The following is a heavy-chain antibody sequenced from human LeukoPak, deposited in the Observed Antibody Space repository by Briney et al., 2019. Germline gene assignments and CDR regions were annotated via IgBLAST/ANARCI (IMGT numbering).Heavy chain of an antibody. J-gene: IGHJ4*02. Sequence: GASVKVSCKASGGTFSSYAISWVRQAPGQGLEWMGGIIPIFGTANYAQKFQGRVTITTDESTSTAYMELSSLRSEDTAVYYCARGGHIVGATVDYWGQGTLVTVSS. D-gene: IGHD1-26*01. CDR3: ARGGHIVGATVDY. CDR1: GGTFSSYA. V-gene: IGHV1-69*05. CDR2: IIPIFGTA.